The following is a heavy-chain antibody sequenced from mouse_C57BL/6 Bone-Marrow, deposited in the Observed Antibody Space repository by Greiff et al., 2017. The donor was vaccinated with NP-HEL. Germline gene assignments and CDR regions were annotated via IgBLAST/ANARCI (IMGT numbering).Heavy chain of an antibody. CDR3: ARDANWACDY. J-gene: IGHJ2*01. Sequence: EVKLVESEGGLVQPGSSMKLSCTASGFTFSDYYMAWVRQVPDKGLEWVANINYDGSSTYYLDSLQSRFIISRDNAKNILYLQMSSLKSEDTATYDCARDANWACDYWGQGTTLTVSS. CDR2: INYDGSST. D-gene: IGHD4-1*01. CDR1: GFTFSDYY. V-gene: IGHV5-16*01.